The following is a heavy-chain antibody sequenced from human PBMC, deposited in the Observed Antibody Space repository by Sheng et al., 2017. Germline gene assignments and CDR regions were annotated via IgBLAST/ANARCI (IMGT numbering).Heavy chain of an antibody. CDR1: GFTFSTYE. Sequence: EVQLVESGGGLAQPGGSLRLSCAASGFTFSTYEMNWVRQAPGKGLEWVSYISSSGSTIYYADSVKGRFTISRDNAKKSLYLQMNSLRAEDTAVYYCARGGYTFGYYYFGMDVWAKGPRSPSP. V-gene: IGHV3-48*03. J-gene: IGHJ6*02. D-gene: IGHD5-18*01. CDR2: ISSSGSTI. CDR3: ARGGYTFGYYYFGMDV.